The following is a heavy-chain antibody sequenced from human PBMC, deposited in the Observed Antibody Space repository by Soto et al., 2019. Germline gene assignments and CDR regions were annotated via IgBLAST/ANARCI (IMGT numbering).Heavy chain of an antibody. Sequence: ETLSLTCTVSGGSISSYYWSWIRQPPGKGLEWIGYIYYSGSTNYNPSLKSRVTISVDTSKNQFSLKLSSVTAADTAVYYCARAAAGGHSAYEVFDYWGQGTLVTVSS. CDR2: IYYSGST. CDR3: ARAAAGGHSAYEVFDY. V-gene: IGHV4-59*12. J-gene: IGHJ4*02. D-gene: IGHD5-12*01. CDR1: GGSISSYY.